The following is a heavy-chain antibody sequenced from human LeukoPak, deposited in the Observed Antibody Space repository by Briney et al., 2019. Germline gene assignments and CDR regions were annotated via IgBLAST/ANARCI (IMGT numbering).Heavy chain of an antibody. Sequence: GGSLRLSCAASGFTFSSYAMHWVRQAPGKGLEWVAVISYDGSNKYYADSVKGRFTISRDNSKNTLYLQMNSLRAEDTAVYYCARDGSTAMVHYYYMGVWGKGTTVTVSS. CDR1: GFTFSSYA. V-gene: IGHV3-30*04. J-gene: IGHJ6*03. CDR2: ISYDGSNK. CDR3: ARDGSTAMVHYYYMGV. D-gene: IGHD5-18*01.